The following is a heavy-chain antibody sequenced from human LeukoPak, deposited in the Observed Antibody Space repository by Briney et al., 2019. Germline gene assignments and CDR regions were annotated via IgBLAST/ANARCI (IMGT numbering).Heavy chain of an antibody. D-gene: IGHD3-10*01. CDR2: ISGSGGST. Sequence: VRSLRLSCAASGFTFSSYGMSWVRQAPGKGLEWVSAISGSGGSTYYADSVKGRFTISRDNSKNTLYLQMNSLRAEDTAVYYCAKPHYYYGSGSYYMDVWGKGTTVTISS. CDR3: AKPHYYYGSGSYYMDV. V-gene: IGHV3-23*01. J-gene: IGHJ6*03. CDR1: GFTFSSYG.